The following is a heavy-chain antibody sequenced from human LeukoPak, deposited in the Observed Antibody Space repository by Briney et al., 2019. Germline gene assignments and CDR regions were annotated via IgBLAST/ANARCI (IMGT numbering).Heavy chain of an antibody. V-gene: IGHV1-46*01. CDR2: INPSGGST. J-gene: IGHJ4*02. D-gene: IGHD3-10*01. Sequence: GASVKVSCKASGYTFTSYYMHWVRQAPGQGLEWMGIINPSGGSTSYAQKFQGRVTITADESTSTAYMELSSLRSEDTAVYYCARGYGSGSYFSPFDYWGQGTLVTVSS. CDR3: ARGYGSGSYFSPFDY. CDR1: GYTFTSYY.